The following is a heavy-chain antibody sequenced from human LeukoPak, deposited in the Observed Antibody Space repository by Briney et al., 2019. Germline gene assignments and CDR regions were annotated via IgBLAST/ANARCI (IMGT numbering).Heavy chain of an antibody. V-gene: IGHV5-51*01. D-gene: IGHD2-21*02. CDR2: IYPANSDT. CDR1: GFTFTTYW. Sequence: GESLKISCRGAGFTFTTYWIGWVRQMPGKGLEWMGIIYPANSDTQYSPSFQGQVTISADKSINTAYQQWSSLKASDTAMYFCARGRDPFDPWGQGTLVTVSS. J-gene: IGHJ5*02. CDR3: ARGRDPFDP.